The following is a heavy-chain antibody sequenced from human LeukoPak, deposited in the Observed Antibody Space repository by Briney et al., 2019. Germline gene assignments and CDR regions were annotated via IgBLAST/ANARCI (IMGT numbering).Heavy chain of an antibody. J-gene: IGHJ5*02. V-gene: IGHV1-18*01. CDR1: GYTFTNFG. CDR3: ARGGGYDSLDP. Sequence: GASVKVSCKASGYTFTNFGITWVRRAPGQGLEWMGWSSASNNNTEYAQKFQGRVTMSTDTFTTTAYMELNSLRSDDTAVYYCARGGGYDSLDPWGQGTLVTVSS. D-gene: IGHD5-12*01. CDR2: SSASNNNT.